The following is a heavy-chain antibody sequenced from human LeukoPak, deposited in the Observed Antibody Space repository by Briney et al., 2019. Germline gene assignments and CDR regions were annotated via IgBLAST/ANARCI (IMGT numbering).Heavy chain of an antibody. Sequence: GRSLRLSCAASGFTFSTYWMSWVRQAPGKGLEWVANIRQDGGATFYVDSVKGRFIISRDDAKNSLYLQMNSLRVEDTAVYYCARGGYSFDYLGQGTLVAVSS. CDR1: GFTFSTYW. V-gene: IGHV3-7*01. D-gene: IGHD5-18*01. CDR2: IRQDGGAT. CDR3: ARGGYSFDY. J-gene: IGHJ4*02.